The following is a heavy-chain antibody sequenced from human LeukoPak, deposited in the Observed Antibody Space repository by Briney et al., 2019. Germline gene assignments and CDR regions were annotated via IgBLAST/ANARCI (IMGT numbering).Heavy chain of an antibody. V-gene: IGHV1-2*02. D-gene: IGHD3-22*01. J-gene: IGHJ4*02. Sequence: ASVNVSCKASGYTFTGYYMHWVGQASGQGLEWMGWINPNSGGTNYAQKFQGRVTMTRDTSISTAYMELSRLRSDDTAVYYCARDRRVGRHYDSSGYSNYWGQGTLVTVSS. CDR3: ARDRRVGRHYDSSGYSNY. CDR1: GYTFTGYY. CDR2: INPNSGGT.